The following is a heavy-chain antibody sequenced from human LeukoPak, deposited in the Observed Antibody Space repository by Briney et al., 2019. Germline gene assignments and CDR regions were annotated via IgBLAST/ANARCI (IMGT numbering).Heavy chain of an antibody. J-gene: IGHJ5*02. CDR1: GHPDRIYY. CDR2: NQPSRNT. D-gene: IGHD3-10*01. V-gene: IGHV4-4*09. Sequence: PSDTQTLTCTVSGHPDRIYYGSWIREPRGKGLEWIGYNQPSRNTNSSPPLHSRDTISKDTSTNQYSLNLRSGTAAVTAVYICARKAPKRGWCDPWGRGPLDTV. CDR3: ARKAPKRGWCDP.